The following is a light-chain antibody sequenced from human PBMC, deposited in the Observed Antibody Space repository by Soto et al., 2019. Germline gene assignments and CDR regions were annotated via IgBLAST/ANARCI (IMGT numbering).Light chain of an antibody. CDR3: QQYNSYSLIT. J-gene: IGKJ5*01. Sequence: DIQMAQSPSSLSASVGERVTSSSRASQTISKWLAWYQQKPGKAPKLLIFDASSLDRGVPSRFSGSGSGTEFTLTISSLQPDDFATYYCQQYNSYSLITFGQGTRLEIK. CDR1: QTISKW. V-gene: IGKV1-5*01. CDR2: DAS.